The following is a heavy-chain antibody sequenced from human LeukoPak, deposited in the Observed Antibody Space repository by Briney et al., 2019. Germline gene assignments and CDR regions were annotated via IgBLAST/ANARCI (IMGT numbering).Heavy chain of an antibody. CDR3: AKVPSSSWSYFDY. V-gene: IGHV3-23*01. CDR1: GFTFSSYA. J-gene: IGHJ4*02. D-gene: IGHD6-13*01. CDR2: ISGSGGST. Sequence: GGSLRLSCAASGFTFSSYAMSWVRQAPGKGLERVSAISGSGGSTYYADSVKGRFTISRDNSKNTLYLQMNSLRAEDTAVYCCAKVPSSSWSYFDYWGQGTLVTVSS.